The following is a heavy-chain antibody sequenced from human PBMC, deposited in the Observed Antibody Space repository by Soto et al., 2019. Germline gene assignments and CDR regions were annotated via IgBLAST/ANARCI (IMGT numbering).Heavy chain of an antibody. CDR2: INHSGST. CDR1: GGSFSGYY. V-gene: IGHV4-34*01. D-gene: IGHD1-26*01. CDR3: ARVLLGSIRAPEYNWFDP. J-gene: IGHJ5*02. Sequence: SETLSLTCAVYGGSFSGYYWSWIRQPPGKGLEWIGEINHSGSTNYNPSLKSRVTISVDTSKNQFSLKLSSVTAADTAVYYCARVLLGSIRAPEYNWFDPWGQGTPVTVSS.